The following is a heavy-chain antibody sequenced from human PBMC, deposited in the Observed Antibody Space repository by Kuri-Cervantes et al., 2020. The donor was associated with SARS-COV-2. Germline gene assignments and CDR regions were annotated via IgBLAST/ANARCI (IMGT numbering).Heavy chain of an antibody. D-gene: IGHD3-3*01. CDR1: GGSFSGYY. V-gene: IGHV4-34*01. CDR3: ARRLWSGYSFRYYHYMDV. J-gene: IGHJ6*03. CDR2: INHSGST. Sequence: GSLRLSCAVYGGSFSGYYWTCIRQPPGKGLEWIGEINHSGSTNYNPSLKSRVTISVDTSKNQISLKLSSVTAADTAVYYCARRLWSGYSFRYYHYMDVWGKGTTVTVSS.